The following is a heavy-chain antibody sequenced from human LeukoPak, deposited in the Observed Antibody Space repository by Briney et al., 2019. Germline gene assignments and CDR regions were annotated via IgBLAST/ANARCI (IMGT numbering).Heavy chain of an antibody. CDR2: IYHSGST. D-gene: IGHD3-22*01. CDR1: GYSISSGYY. Sequence: PSETLSLTCTVSGYSISSGYYWGWIRQPPGKGLEWIGSIYHSGSTYYNPSPKSRVTISVDTSKNQFSLKLSSVTAADTAVYYCARGAGSGSTFDYWGQGTLVTVSS. V-gene: IGHV4-38-2*02. CDR3: ARGAGSGSTFDY. J-gene: IGHJ4*02.